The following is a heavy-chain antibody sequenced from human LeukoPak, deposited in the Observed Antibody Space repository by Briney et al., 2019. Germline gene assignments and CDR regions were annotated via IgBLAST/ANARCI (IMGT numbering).Heavy chain of an antibody. V-gene: IGHV3-30-3*01. J-gene: IGHJ6*02. Sequence: GRSLRLSCAASGFTFSSYAMHWVRQAPGKGLEWVAVISYDGSNKYYADSVKGRFTISRDNAKNSLYLQMNSLRAEDTAVYYCATLPYLGSSYYYYGMDVWGQGTTVTVSS. CDR1: GFTFSSYA. CDR2: ISYDGSNK. CDR3: ATLPYLGSSYYYYGMDV. D-gene: IGHD3-16*01.